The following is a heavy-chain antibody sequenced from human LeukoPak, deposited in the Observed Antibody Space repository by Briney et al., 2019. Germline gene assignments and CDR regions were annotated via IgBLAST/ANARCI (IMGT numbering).Heavy chain of an antibody. J-gene: IGHJ6*02. CDR2: INSDGSST. V-gene: IGHV3-74*01. Sequence: GGSLRLSCAASGFTFSSYWMHWVRQAPGKGLVWVSRINSDGSSTSYADSVKGRFTIPRGNAKNTLYLQMNSLRAEDTAVYYCARGPPQSYYYYGMDVWGQGTTVTVSS. CDR1: GFTFSSYW. CDR3: ARGPPQSYYYYGMDV.